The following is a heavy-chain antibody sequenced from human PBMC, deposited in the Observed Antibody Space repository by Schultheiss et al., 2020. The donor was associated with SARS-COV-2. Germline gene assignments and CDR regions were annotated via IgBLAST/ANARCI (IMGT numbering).Heavy chain of an antibody. J-gene: IGHJ4*02. D-gene: IGHD6-19*01. CDR2: ISSSSSYI. Sequence: GGSLRLSCAASGFTFSSYAMHWVRQAPGKGLEWVSSISSSSSYIYYADSVKGRFTISRDNAKNSLYLQMNSLRAEDTALYYCAKGRYSSDWYGVDYWGQGTLVTVSS. V-gene: IGHV3-21*04. CDR1: GFTFSSYA. CDR3: AKGRYSSDWYGVDY.